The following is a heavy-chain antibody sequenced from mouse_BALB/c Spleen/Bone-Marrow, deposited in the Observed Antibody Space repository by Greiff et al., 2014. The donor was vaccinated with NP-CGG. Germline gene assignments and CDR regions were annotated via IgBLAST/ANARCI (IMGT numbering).Heavy chain of an antibody. V-gene: IGHV1-26*01. D-gene: IGHD3-1*01. J-gene: IGHJ3*01. CDR3: VTKGSSGYGLFAY. CDR2: INPNNGDT. CDR1: GYTFTDYY. Sequence: EVQLQQSGPELVKSGASVKMSCKASGYTFTDYYMKWVKQSHGKNLEWIGDINPNNGDTFYNQKFKGKATLTVDTSSSTAYMQLNSLTSEDSAVYYCVTKGSSGYGLFAYWGQGTLVTVSA.